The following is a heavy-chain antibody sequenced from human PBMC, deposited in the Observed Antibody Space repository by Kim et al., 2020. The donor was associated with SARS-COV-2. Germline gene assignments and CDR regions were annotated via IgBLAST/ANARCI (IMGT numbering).Heavy chain of an antibody. CDR3: ARQEDLTMVRGVIFYYYYGMDV. J-gene: IGHJ6*02. Sequence: SETLSLTCTVSGGSISSSSYYWGWIRQPPGKGLEWIGSIYYSGSTYYNPSLKSRVTISVDTSKNQFSLKLSSVTAADTAVYYCARQEDLTMVRGVIFYYYYGMDVWGQGTTVTVSS. D-gene: IGHD3-10*01. V-gene: IGHV4-39*01. CDR2: IYYSGST. CDR1: GGSISSSSYY.